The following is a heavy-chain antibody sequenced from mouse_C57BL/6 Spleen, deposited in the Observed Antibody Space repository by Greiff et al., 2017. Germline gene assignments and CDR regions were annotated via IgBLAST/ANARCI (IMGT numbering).Heavy chain of an antibody. Sequence: VKLQQPGAELVKPGASVKMSCKASGYTFTSYWITWVKQRPGQGLEWIGDIYPGSGSTNYNEKFKSKATLTVDTSSSTAYMQLSSLTSEDSAVYYCARKPPGGSPTYAMDYWGQGTSVTVSS. V-gene: IGHV1-55*01. CDR1: GYTFTSYW. CDR3: ARKPPGGSPTYAMDY. D-gene: IGHD1-1*01. CDR2: IYPGSGST. J-gene: IGHJ4*01.